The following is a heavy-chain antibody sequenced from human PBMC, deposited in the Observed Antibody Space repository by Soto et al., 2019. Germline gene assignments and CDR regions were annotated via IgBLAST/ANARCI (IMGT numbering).Heavy chain of an antibody. J-gene: IGHJ4*02. CDR3: AKDFGTGPSERGYFDY. Sequence: QVQLVESGGGVVQPGRSLRLSCAASGFTFSSYGMHWVRQAPGKGLEWVAVISYDGSNKYYADSVKGRFTISRDNSKNTLYLKMNSLRAEDTAVYYCAKDFGTGPSERGYFDYWGQGTLVTVSS. D-gene: IGHD1-1*01. CDR2: ISYDGSNK. CDR1: GFTFSSYG. V-gene: IGHV3-30*18.